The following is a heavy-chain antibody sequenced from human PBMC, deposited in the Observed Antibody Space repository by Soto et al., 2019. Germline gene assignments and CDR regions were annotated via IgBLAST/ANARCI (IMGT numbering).Heavy chain of an antibody. CDR3: AHRLGDAVVTAIPDAFDI. V-gene: IGHV2-5*02. CDR1: GFSLSTSGVG. D-gene: IGHD2-21*02. J-gene: IGHJ3*02. Sequence: SGPTLVNPTQTLTLTCTFSGFSLSTSGVGVGWIRQPPGKALEWLALIYWDDDKRYSPSLKSRLTITKDTSKDQVVLTMTNMEPVDTATYYCAHRLGDAVVTAIPDAFDIWGQGTMVTVSS. CDR2: IYWDDDK.